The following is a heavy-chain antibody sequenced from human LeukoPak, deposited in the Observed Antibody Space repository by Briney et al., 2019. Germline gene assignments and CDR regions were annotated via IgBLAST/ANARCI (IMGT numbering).Heavy chain of an antibody. V-gene: IGHV3-23*01. CDR2: ISGSGGST. J-gene: IGHJ5*02. CDR1: GFTFSSYA. CDR3: AKVPMVYYYGSGRPNWFDP. D-gene: IGHD3-10*01. Sequence: GGSLRLSCAASGFTFSSYAMSWVRQAPGKGVEWVSAISGSGGSTYYADSVKGRFTISRDNSKNTLYLQMNSLRAEDTAVYYCAKVPMVYYYGSGRPNWFDPWGQGTLVTVSS.